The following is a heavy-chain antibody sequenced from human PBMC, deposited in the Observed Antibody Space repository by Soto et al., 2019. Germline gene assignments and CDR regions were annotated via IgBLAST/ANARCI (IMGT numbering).Heavy chain of an antibody. J-gene: IGHJ4*02. CDR3: ARDNRSYYYDSSGPRACAY. D-gene: IGHD3-22*01. CDR2: IIPIFGTA. CDR1: GGTFSSYA. Sequence: GASVKVSCKASGGTFSSYAISWVRQAPGQGLEWMGGIIPIFGTANYAQKFQGRVTITADESTSTACMELSSLRSEDTAVYYCARDNRSYYYDSSGPRACAYWGQGTLVTVS. V-gene: IGHV1-69*13.